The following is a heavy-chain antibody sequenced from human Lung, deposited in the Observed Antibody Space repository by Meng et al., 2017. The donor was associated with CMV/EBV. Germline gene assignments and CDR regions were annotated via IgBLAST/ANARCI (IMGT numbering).Heavy chain of an antibody. D-gene: IGHD6-13*01. V-gene: IGHV1-2*02. Sequence: ASXXVSXKASGYTFTGYYIHWVRQAPGQGLEWMGWINPNSGGTNYAQKFQGRVTMTRDTSISTAYMELSRLRSDDTAVYFCARARGTTAASGTNWVDPWGQGNXV. J-gene: IGHJ5*02. CDR1: GYTFTGYY. CDR3: ARARGTTAASGTNWVDP. CDR2: INPNSGGT.